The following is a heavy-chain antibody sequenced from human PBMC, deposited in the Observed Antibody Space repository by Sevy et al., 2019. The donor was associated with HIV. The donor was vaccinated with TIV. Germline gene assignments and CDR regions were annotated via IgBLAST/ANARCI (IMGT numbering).Heavy chain of an antibody. D-gene: IGHD2-2*01. CDR3: ARPTGPHCSSPSCNPKHPRYWCGSGDYYFDY. Sequence: GGSLRLSCKGSGYSFTSYWIGWVRQMPGKGLEWMGIIYPGDSDTRYSPSFQGQVTISADKSISTAYLQWSSLKASDTAQYYYARPTGPHCSSPSCNPKHPRYWCGSGDYYFDYWGQGTLVTVSS. CDR1: GYSFTSYW. CDR2: IYPGDSDT. V-gene: IGHV5-51*01. J-gene: IGHJ4*02.